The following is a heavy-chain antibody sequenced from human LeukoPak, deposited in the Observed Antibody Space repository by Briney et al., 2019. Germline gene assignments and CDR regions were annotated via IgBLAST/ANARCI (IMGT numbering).Heavy chain of an antibody. D-gene: IGHD3-22*01. CDR3: ARGMAHYYDSSGYYLSPTAFDY. CDR2: IYTSGST. CDR1: GGSISSSSYY. J-gene: IGHJ4*02. V-gene: IGHV4-61*02. Sequence: PSETLSLTCTVSGGSISSSSYYWSWIRQPAGKGLEWIGRIYTSGSTNYNPSLKSRVTISVDTSKNQFSLKLSSVTAADTAVYYCARGMAHYYDSSGYYLSPTAFDYWGQGTLVTVSS.